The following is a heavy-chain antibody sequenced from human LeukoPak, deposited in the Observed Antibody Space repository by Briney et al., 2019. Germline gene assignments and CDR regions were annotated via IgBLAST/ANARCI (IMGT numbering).Heavy chain of an antibody. CDR3: ATGFDQPPNPYYGMDV. CDR2: IIPIFGTA. Sequence: GASVKVSCKASGGTFSSYAISWVRQAPGQGLEWMGGIIPIFGTANYAQKFQGRVTITADESTSTAYMELSSLRSEDTAVYYCATGFDQPPNPYYGMDVWGQGTTVTVSS. J-gene: IGHJ6*02. V-gene: IGHV1-69*01. CDR1: GGTFSSYA. D-gene: IGHD2-2*01.